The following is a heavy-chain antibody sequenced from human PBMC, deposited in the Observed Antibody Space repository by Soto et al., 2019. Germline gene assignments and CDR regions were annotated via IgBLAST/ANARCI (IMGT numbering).Heavy chain of an antibody. Sequence: QVQLVQSGAEVKKPGASVKVSCKASGYTFTSYDINWVRQATGQGLEWMGWVNPTSGNTGYAQKYQGRVTNARSTSINTAYMELSSLRSEDTAVYYFASGGDLYATDYWCQGTLVTVSS. D-gene: IGHD3-16*01. V-gene: IGHV1-8*01. J-gene: IGHJ4*02. CDR2: VNPTSGNT. CDR1: GYTFTSYD. CDR3: ASGGDLYATDY.